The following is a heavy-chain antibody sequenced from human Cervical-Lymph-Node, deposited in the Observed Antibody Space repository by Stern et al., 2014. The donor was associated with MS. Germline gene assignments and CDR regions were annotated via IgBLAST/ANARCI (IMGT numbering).Heavy chain of an antibody. D-gene: IGHD3-22*01. J-gene: IGHJ3*02. CDR3: AAGTDYYDSSGFDAFDI. V-gene: IGHV1-58*01. CDR2: IVVGSGKT. Sequence: QLVQSGPEVKKPGTSVKVSCKASGFTFTSSAVQWVRQARGQRLEWIGWIVVGSGKTYFAHKVQGRVTVTRDMSTSTAYMELSSLRSEDTAVYYCAAGTDYYDSSGFDAFDIWGQGTMVTVSS. CDR1: GFTFTSSA.